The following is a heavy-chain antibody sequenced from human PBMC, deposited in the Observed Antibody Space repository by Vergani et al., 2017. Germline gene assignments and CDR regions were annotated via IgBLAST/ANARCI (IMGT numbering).Heavy chain of an antibody. CDR1: GFTFSSYA. D-gene: IGHD2-2*01. CDR2: ISYDGSNK. CDR3: ARESYCSSTSFQGNWYFDL. Sequence: QVQLVESGGGVVQPGRSLRLSCAASGFTFSSYAMHWVRQAPGKGLEWVAVISYDGSNKYYADSVKGRFTISRDNSKNTLYLQMNSLRAEDTAVYYCARESYCSSTSFQGNWYFDLCGRGTLVTVSS. V-gene: IGHV3-30*04. J-gene: IGHJ2*01.